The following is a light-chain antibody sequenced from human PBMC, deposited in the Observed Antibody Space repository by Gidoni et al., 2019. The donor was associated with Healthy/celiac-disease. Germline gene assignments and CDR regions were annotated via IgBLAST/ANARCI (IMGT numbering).Light chain of an antibody. V-gene: IGKV3-11*01. Sequence: ENVLPQSPATLSLSPGESATLPRRASQSVSRYLDWYHQKPDQAPRLLIYDASNRATSIPARFSGSGSGTNFTLTNSSLEPTDFAVYYCRQRGNFGQGTRLEIK. CDR1: QSVSRY. J-gene: IGKJ5*01. CDR2: DAS. CDR3: RQRGN.